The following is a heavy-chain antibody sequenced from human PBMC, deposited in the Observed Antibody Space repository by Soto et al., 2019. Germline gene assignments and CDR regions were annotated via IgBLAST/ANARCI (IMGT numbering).Heavy chain of an antibody. CDR3: AIHYGSWSYLERDAFDI. D-gene: IGHD3-10*01. CDR1: GYSFTSYW. Sequence: GESLKISCKGSGYSFTSYWIGWVRQMPGKSLEWMGIIYPGDSDTRYSPSFQGQVTISADKSISTAYLQWSSLKASDTAMYYCAIHYGSWSYLERDAFDIWGQGTMVTVSS. J-gene: IGHJ3*02. V-gene: IGHV5-51*01. CDR2: IYPGDSDT.